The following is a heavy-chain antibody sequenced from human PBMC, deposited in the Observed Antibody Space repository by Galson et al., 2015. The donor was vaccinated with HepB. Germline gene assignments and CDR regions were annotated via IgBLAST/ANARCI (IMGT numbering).Heavy chain of an antibody. Sequence: SLRLSCAASGFTFSASGMHWVRQAPGKGPEWVAVISYDRRNKYYVDSVKGRFTISRDNSKNTLYLQMNSLEAEDTAVYYCSGGPLTTGTLNWFHPWGQGTLVTVPS. D-gene: IGHD1-14*01. J-gene: IGHJ5*02. CDR3: SGGPLTTGTLNWFHP. V-gene: IGHV3-30*03. CDR2: ISYDRRNK. CDR1: GFTFSASG.